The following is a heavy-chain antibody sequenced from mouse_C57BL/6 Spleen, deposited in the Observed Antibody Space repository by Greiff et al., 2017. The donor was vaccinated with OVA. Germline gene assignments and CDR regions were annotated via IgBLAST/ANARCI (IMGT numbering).Heavy chain of an antibody. J-gene: IGHJ3*01. CDR2: IDPSDSYT. D-gene: IGHD1-1*01. CDR3: AITTVVGEFAY. Sequence: QVQLQQPGAELVMPGASVTLSCKASGYTFTSYWMHWVKQRPGQGLEWIGEIDPSDSYTNYNQKFTGKSTLTVDKSSSTAYMKLSSLASEDSAVYYCAITTVVGEFAYWGQGTLVTVSA. CDR1: GYTFTSYW. V-gene: IGHV1-69*01.